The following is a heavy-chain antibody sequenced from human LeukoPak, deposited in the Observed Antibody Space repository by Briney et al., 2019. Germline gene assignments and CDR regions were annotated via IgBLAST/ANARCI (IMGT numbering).Heavy chain of an antibody. V-gene: IGHV1-8*03. CDR1: GGTFSNSA. D-gene: IGHD2-2*01. J-gene: IGHJ4*02. CDR3: VIVDIVVVPAAAVGGY. CDR2: MNPNSGNT. Sequence: ASVKVSCKAPGGTFSNSAISWVRQAPGQGLEWMGWMNPNSGNTGYAQKFQGRVTITRNTSISTAYMELSSLRSEDTAVYYCVIVDIVVVPAAAVGGYWGQGTLVTVSS.